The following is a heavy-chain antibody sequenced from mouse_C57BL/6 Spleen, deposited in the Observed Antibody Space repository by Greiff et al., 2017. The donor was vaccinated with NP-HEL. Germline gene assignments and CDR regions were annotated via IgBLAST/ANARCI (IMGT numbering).Heavy chain of an antibody. CDR1: GYTFTSYW. V-gene: IGHV1-52*01. D-gene: IGHD3-2*02. CDR2: IDPSDSET. J-gene: IGHJ2*01. CDR3: ARSGDSSGYDY. Sequence: QVQLQQSGAELVRPGSSVKLSCKASGYTFTSYWMHWVKQRPIQGLEWIGNIDPSDSETHYNQKFKDKATLTVDKSSSTAYMQLSSLTSEDSAVYYCARSGDSSGYDYWGQGTTLTVSS.